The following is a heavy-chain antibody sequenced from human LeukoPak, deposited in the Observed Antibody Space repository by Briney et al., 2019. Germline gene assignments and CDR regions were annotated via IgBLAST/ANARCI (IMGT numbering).Heavy chain of an antibody. D-gene: IGHD6-19*01. CDR1: GFSFSIYT. J-gene: IGHJ4*02. Sequence: GGSLRLSCAASGFSFSIYTMNWVRQAPGKGLDWVSFISSSSYIYYADSVKGRFIISRDNAKNSLYLQMNSLRAEDTAVYYCARDLGYSSDYRGYWGQGTLVTVSS. CDR2: ISSSSYI. CDR3: ARDLGYSSDYRGY. V-gene: IGHV3-21*01.